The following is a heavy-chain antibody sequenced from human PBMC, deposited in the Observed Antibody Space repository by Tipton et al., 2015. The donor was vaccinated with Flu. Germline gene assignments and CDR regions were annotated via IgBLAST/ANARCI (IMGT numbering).Heavy chain of an antibody. V-gene: IGHV4-59*12. CDR3: ARDPSLGMPDYFDY. CDR2: IYNSQYT. D-gene: IGHD2-2*01. J-gene: IGHJ4*02. CDR1: GGSISSYY. Sequence: LRLSCTVSGGSISSYYWNWIRQPPGKGLEWIGYIYNSQYTKYNPSLKSRVTISVDTSKKQFSLRLRSVTAADTAVYYCARDPSLGMPDYFDYWGRGTLVTASS.